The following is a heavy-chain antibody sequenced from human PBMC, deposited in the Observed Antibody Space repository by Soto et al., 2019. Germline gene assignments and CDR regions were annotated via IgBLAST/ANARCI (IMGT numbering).Heavy chain of an antibody. CDR1: GFTFSSYG. J-gene: IGHJ6*02. Sequence: QVQLVESGGVVVQPGRSLRLSCAASGFTFSSYGMHWVRQAPGKGLEWVAVISYDGSNKYYADSVKGRFTISRDNSKNTLYLQMNSLRAEDTAVYYCAKGSGSYYYYYGMDVWGQGTTVTVSS. CDR3: AKGSGSYYYYYGMDV. CDR2: ISYDGSNK. D-gene: IGHD1-26*01. V-gene: IGHV3-30*18.